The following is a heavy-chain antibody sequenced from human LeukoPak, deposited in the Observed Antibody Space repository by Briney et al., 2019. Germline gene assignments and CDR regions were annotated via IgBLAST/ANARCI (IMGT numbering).Heavy chain of an antibody. CDR3: ARDYYDSSGYYCDY. D-gene: IGHD3-22*01. V-gene: IGHV3-30-3*01. CDR2: ISYDGSNK. CDR1: GFTFSSYA. J-gene: IGHJ4*02. Sequence: GSLRLSCAAPGFTFSSYAMHWVRQAPGKGLEWVAVISYDGSNKYYADSVKGRLTISRDNSKNTLYLQMNSLRAEDTAVYYCARDYYDSSGYYCDYWGQGTLVTVSS.